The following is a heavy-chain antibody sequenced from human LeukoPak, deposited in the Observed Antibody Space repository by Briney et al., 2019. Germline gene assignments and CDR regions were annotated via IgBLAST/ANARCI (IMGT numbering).Heavy chain of an antibody. Sequence: GGSLRLSCVASGFTFGDYAMHWVRQSPGKGLEWVSGISWGSANKGYADSVKGRFTISRDNAKNSLYLQMNSLRAEDTAVYYCARVGTFDAFDIWGQGTMVTVSS. V-gene: IGHV3-9*01. D-gene: IGHD7-27*01. CDR2: ISWGSANK. CDR1: GFTFGDYA. CDR3: ARVGTFDAFDI. J-gene: IGHJ3*02.